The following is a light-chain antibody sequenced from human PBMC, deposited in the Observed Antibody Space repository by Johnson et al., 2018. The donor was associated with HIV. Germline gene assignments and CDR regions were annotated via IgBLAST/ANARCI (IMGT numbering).Light chain of an antibody. V-gene: IGLV1-51*01. Sequence: QSVLTQPPSVSAAPGQKVTISCSGSSSNIGNNYVSWYQQLPGTAPKLLIYDNNKRPSGIPDRFSGSKSGTSATLGITGLQTGDEADYSCGTWDSSPSAFYVSGTGTKVPVL. CDR1: SSNIGNNY. J-gene: IGLJ1*01. CDR2: DNN. CDR3: GTWDSSPSAFYV.